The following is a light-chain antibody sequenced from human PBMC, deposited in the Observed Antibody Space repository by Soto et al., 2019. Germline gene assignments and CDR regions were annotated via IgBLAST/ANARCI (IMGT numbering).Light chain of an antibody. V-gene: IGKV3-20*01. CDR1: QSGRNDH. CDR2: RAV. J-gene: IGKJ1*01. Sequence: EIVLTQSPGTLSLSPGERATLSCRASQSGRNDHVAWYQQKTGQAPRLLISRAVTRAIGIPDRFSGSGSGTGFTLTISSLEPEDFALYYCQHYGITPWTFGQGTKV. CDR3: QHYGITPWT.